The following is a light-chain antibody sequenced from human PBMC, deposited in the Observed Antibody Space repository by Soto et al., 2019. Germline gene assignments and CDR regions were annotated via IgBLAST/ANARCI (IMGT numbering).Light chain of an antibody. CDR2: DAS. J-gene: IGKJ4*01. Sequence: ETVLTQFPATLLWYQRDRATLSCRASQRVSSYLAWYQQRPGQAPRLLIYDASYRATGIPGRFSGSGSGTDFTLTITSLEPEDFAVYYCQQRSNWPLTFCGGTKVDIK. CDR1: QRVSSY. V-gene: IGKV3-11*01. CDR3: QQRSNWPLT.